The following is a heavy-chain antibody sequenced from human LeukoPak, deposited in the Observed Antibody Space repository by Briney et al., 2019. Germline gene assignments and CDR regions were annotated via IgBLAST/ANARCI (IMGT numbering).Heavy chain of an antibody. CDR2: IFHTGHT. V-gene: IGHV4-4*02. CDR1: GGSVSSSNW. Sequence: SETLSLTCTVSGGSVSSSNWWTWIRQTAGKGLEWIGEIFHTGHTNYNPSLKSRVTISVDKSSNHFSLNLNSVTAADTAVYYCARDGGLTIVRGVVDLWGQGTLVTVSS. J-gene: IGHJ5*02. D-gene: IGHD3-10*01. CDR3: ARDGGLTIVRGVVDL.